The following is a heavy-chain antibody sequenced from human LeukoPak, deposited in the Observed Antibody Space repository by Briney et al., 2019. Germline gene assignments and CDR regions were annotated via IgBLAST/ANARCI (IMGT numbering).Heavy chain of an antibody. J-gene: IGHJ6*02. CDR3: ARSETTYYYDSSVYFYYYYGMDV. CDR1: GFTFSNYW. Sequence: GGSLGLSCAASGFTFSNYWMTWVRQAPGKGLEWVANIKQDGREKYYVDSVKGRFTISRDNAKNSLYLQMNSLRAEDTAVYYCARSETTYYYDSSVYFYYYYGMDVWGQGTTVTVSS. V-gene: IGHV3-7*01. D-gene: IGHD3-22*01. CDR2: IKQDGREK.